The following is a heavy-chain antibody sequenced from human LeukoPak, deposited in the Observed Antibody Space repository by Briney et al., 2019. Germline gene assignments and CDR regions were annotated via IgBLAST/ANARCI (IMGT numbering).Heavy chain of an antibody. CDR3: ARDHLRFLEWLSRYYGMDV. J-gene: IGHJ6*02. V-gene: IGHV3-21*05. CDR2: ISSSSYI. D-gene: IGHD3-3*01. Sequence: GGSLRLSCAASGFAFSGYSMNWVRQAPGKGLEWVSYISSSSYIYYADSVKGRFTISRDNAKNSLYLRMNSLRAEDTAVYYCARDHLRFLEWLSRYYGMDVWGQGTTVTVSS. CDR1: GFAFSGYS.